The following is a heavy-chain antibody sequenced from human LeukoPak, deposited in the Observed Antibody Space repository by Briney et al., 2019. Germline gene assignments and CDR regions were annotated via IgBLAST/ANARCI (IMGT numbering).Heavy chain of an antibody. CDR1: GFTFSSYA. V-gene: IGHV3-23*01. CDR3: AKRPGYYYDSSGYYQPTDY. Sequence: GGSLRLSCAASGFTFSSYAMSWVRQAPGKGLEWVSAISGSGGSTYYADSVKGRFTISRDNSKNTLYLQMNSLRAEDTAVYYCAKRPGYYYDSSGYYQPTDYWGQGTLSPSPQ. CDR2: ISGSGGST. J-gene: IGHJ4*02. D-gene: IGHD3-22*01.